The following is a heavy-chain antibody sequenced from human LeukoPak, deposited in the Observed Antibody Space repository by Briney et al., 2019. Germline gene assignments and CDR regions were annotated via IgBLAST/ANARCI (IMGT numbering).Heavy chain of an antibody. CDR1: GGSISSYY. CDR3: ARGYSGSKALLLSYFDY. V-gene: IGHV4-4*07. J-gene: IGHJ4*02. CDR2: IYTSGGT. Sequence: PSETLSLTCTVSGGSISSYYWSWIRQPAGKGLEWIGRIYTSGGTNYNPSLKSRVTMSVDTSKNQFSLKLSSVTAADTAVYYCARGYSGSKALLLSYFDYWGQGTLVTVSS. D-gene: IGHD1-26*01.